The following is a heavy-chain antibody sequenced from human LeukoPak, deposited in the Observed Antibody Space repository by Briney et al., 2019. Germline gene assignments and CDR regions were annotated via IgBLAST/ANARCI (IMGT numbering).Heavy chain of an antibody. V-gene: IGHV4-31*03. J-gene: IGHJ3*02. Sequence: SQTLSLTSTVSGGSISSGGYYWSWIRQHPGKGLEWIGYIYHSGSTYYNPSLKSRVTISVDTSKNQFSLKLSSVTAADTAVYYCARGLTVVAALAPFPEHAFDIWGQGTMVTVSS. CDR1: GGSISSGGYY. D-gene: IGHD2-15*01. CDR2: IYHSGST. CDR3: ARGLTVVAALAPFPEHAFDI.